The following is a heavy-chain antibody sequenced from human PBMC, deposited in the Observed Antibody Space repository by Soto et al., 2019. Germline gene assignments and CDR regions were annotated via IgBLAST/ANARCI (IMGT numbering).Heavy chain of an antibody. V-gene: IGHV3-74*01. J-gene: IGHJ6*02. CDR3: ARDYRDSGYDSAGMDV. Sequence: RLCCAASGFTFSSYWMHWVRQAPGKGLVWVSRINSDGSSTSYADSVRGRFTISRDNAKNTLYLQMNSLRAEDTAVYYCARDYRDSGYDSAGMDVWGQGTTVTVSS. CDR2: INSDGSST. D-gene: IGHD5-12*01. CDR1: GFTFSSYW.